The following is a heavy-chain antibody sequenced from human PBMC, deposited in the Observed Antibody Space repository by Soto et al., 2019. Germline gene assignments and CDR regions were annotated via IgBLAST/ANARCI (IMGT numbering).Heavy chain of an antibody. CDR1: GINFGSIW. V-gene: IGHV3-7*01. CDR3: AIDRSGDCHNFRCPFDY. CDR2: INPDGSGV. D-gene: IGHD2-15*01. Sequence: PGGSLRLSCAASGINFGSIWMSWVRQAPGKGLEWVGNINPDGSGVYFVDSVKGRFTMSRDNAKNSLYLHMDSLRAEDTALYYCAIDRSGDCHNFRCPFDYWGQGSLVTVSS. J-gene: IGHJ4*02.